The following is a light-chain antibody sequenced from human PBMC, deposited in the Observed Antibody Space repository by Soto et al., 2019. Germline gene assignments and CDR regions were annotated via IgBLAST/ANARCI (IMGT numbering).Light chain of an antibody. V-gene: IGKV1-27*01. J-gene: IGKJ4*01. CDR1: QGISNY. Sequence: DIQMTQSPSSLSASVGDRVTITCRASQGISNYLTWDQQKAGKVPKVLIYAAYTLQPGVPSRFTGSGSGTDFTLTISSLQPEDVATYYCQKYNSAPLTFGGGTKVEIK. CDR2: AAY. CDR3: QKYNSAPLT.